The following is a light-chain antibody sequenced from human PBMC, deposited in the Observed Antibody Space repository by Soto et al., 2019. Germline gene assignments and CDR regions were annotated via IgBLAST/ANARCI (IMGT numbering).Light chain of an antibody. CDR2: KAS. J-gene: IGKJ2*01. V-gene: IGKV1-5*03. CDR3: QQYSTYPYI. Sequence: DIQMTQSPSSLSASVGDRVTITCRASQNIRDSLNWYQQKPGKAPKLLIYKASSLESGVPSRFSGGGIGTEFSLSISSLQPDDFATYYCQQYSTYPYIFGQGTKVDIK. CDR1: QNIRDS.